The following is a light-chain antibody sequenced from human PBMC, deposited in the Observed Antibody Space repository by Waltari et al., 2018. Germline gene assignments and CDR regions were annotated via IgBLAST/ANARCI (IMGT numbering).Light chain of an antibody. J-gene: IGKJ1*01. Sequence: EIVLTQSPGTLSLSPGERASLSCRASQSVSSSYLAWYQQKRGQAPRLLIYAASRRATGVPHRFSGSGSGTDFTLTVSRLEPEDFAVYYCQQYDSSPWTFGQGTTVEIK. CDR3: QQYDSSPWT. V-gene: IGKV3-20*01. CDR2: AAS. CDR1: QSVSSSY.